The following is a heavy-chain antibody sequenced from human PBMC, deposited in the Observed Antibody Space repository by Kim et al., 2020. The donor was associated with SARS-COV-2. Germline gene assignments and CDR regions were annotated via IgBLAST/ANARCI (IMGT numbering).Heavy chain of an antibody. J-gene: IGHJ2*01. CDR1: GGTFSSYA. CDR3: ARVFGDGSGSYFYWYFDL. V-gene: IGHV1-69*13. CDR2: IIPIFGTA. D-gene: IGHD3-10*01. Sequence: SVKVSCKASGGTFSSYAISWVRQPPGQGLEWMGGIIPIFGTANYAQKFQGRVTITADESTSTAYMELSSLRSEDTAVYYCARVFGDGSGSYFYWYFDLWGRGTLVTVSS.